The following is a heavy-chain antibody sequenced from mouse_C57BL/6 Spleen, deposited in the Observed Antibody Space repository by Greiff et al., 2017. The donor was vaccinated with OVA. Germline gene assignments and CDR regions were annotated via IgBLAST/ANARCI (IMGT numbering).Heavy chain of an antibody. CDR1: GYAFSSSW. Sequence: VQLQQSGPELVKPGASVKISCKASGYAFSSSWMNWVKQRPGKGLEWTGRIYPGDGDTNYNGKFKGKATLTADKSSSTAYMQLSSLTSEDSAVYFCARSDYGSSPWFAYWGQGTLVTVSA. D-gene: IGHD1-1*01. CDR2: IYPGDGDT. CDR3: ARSDYGSSPWFAY. J-gene: IGHJ3*01. V-gene: IGHV1-82*01.